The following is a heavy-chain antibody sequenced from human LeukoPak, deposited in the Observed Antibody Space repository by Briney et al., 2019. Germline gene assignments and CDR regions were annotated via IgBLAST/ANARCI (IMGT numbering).Heavy chain of an antibody. CDR2: MNPNSGNT. CDR1: GYTFTSYD. CDR3: ARGQLLRFLEWLPWGDYYYMDV. J-gene: IGHJ6*03. V-gene: IGHV1-8*01. Sequence: ASVKVSCKASGYTFTSYDINGVRQATGRGREWVGWMNPNSGNTGYAQKFQGRVTMTRNTSIRTAYMELSSLRSEDTAVYYCARGQLLRFLEWLPWGDYYYMDVWGKGTTVTVSS. D-gene: IGHD3-3*01.